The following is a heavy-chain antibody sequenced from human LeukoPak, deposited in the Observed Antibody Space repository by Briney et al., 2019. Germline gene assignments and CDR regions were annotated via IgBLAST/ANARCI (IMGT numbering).Heavy chain of an antibody. V-gene: IGHV3-23*01. CDR3: ARGTRMSDY. Sequence: GGSLRLSCAVSGFTFSTYGMSWVRQAPGKGLEWVSSISASGGTTYYADSVKGRFTISRDNSKNTLYLQMNSLRSEDMAVYYCARGTRMSDYWGQGTLVTVSS. CDR2: ISASGGTT. D-gene: IGHD2-8*01. J-gene: IGHJ4*02. CDR1: GFTFSTYG.